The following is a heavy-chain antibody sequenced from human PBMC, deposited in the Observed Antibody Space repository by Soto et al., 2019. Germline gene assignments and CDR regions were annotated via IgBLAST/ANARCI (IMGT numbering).Heavy chain of an antibody. CDR2: IDWDDDK. J-gene: IGHJ4*02. D-gene: IGHD6-19*01. CDR1: GFSLSTSGMC. V-gene: IGHV2-70*01. CDR3: ARISPTGYSSGSIDY. Sequence: GSGPTLVNPTQTLTLTCTFSGFSLSTSGMCVSWIRQPPGKALEWLALIDWDDDKYYSTSLKTRLTISKDTSKNQVVLTMTNMDPVDTATYYCARISPTGYSSGSIDYWGQGTLVTVSS.